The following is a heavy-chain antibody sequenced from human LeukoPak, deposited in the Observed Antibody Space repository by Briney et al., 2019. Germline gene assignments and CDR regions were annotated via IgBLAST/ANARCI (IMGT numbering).Heavy chain of an antibody. CDR1: GFTFSSYA. D-gene: IGHD2-2*01. CDR3: ASLVVPATAMAIYYYYYMDV. V-gene: IGHV3-30-3*01. CDR2: ISYDGSNK. J-gene: IGHJ6*03. Sequence: GRSLRLSCAASGFTFSSYAMHWVRQAPGKGLEWVAVISYDGSNKYYADSVKGRFTISRDNSKNTLYLQMNSLRAEDTAVYYCASLVVPATAMAIYYYYYMDVWGKGTTVTVSS.